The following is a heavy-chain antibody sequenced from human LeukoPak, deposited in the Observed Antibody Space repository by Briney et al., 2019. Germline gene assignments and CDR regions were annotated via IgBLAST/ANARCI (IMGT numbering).Heavy chain of an antibody. J-gene: IGHJ4*02. V-gene: IGHV3-74*01. Sequence: QSGGSLRLSCAASGFTLSSYWMHWVRQAPGKGLVWVSSINNDGSRTNYADSVKGRFTISRDNAKNTLYLQMNSLRAEDTAVYYCARDLVVATGPDYWGQGTLVTVSS. CDR1: GFTLSSYW. CDR3: ARDLVVATGPDY. D-gene: IGHD5-12*01. CDR2: INNDGSRT.